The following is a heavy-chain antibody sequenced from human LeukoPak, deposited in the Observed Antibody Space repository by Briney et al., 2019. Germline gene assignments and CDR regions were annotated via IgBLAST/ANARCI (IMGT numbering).Heavy chain of an antibody. V-gene: IGHV3-30-3*01. Sequence: PGGSLRLSCAASGFTFSNFAMHWVRQAPVKGLEWVAVISYDAANKYCIDSVKGRFTISRDNSKNTVYLQMNSLRPEDTAVYYCVRDRYDIPWGQGTLVTVSS. D-gene: IGHD3-9*01. CDR3: VRDRYDIP. J-gene: IGHJ5*02. CDR2: ISYDAANK. CDR1: GFTFSNFA.